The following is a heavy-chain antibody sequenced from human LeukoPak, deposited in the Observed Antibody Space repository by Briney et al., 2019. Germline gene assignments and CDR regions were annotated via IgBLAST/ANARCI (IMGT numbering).Heavy chain of an antibody. J-gene: IGHJ4*02. CDR2: NHSGST. D-gene: IGHD1-20*01. CDR3: ARVQYNWNDVGGSDFDY. V-gene: IGHV4-34*01. Sequence: NHSGSTNYNPSLKSRVTISVDTSKNQFSLTVSSVTAADTAVYYCARVQYNWNDVGGSDFDYWGQGTLVTVSS.